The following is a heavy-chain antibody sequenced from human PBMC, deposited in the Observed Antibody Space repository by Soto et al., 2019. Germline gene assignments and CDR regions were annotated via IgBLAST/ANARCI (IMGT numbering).Heavy chain of an antibody. CDR2: ISGSGGST. V-gene: IGHV3-23*01. CDR1: GFTFSSYA. D-gene: IGHD6-6*01. CDR3: AKDSVIHAEYSSSSIDY. J-gene: IGHJ4*02. Sequence: PGGSLRLSCAASGFTFSSYAMHWVRQAPGKGLEWVAAISGSGGSTYYADSVKGRFTISRDNSKNTLYLQMNSLRAEDTAVYYCAKDSVIHAEYSSSSIDYWGQGTLVTVSS.